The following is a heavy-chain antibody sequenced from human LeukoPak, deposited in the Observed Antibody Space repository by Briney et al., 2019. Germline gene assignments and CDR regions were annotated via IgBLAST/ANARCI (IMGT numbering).Heavy chain of an antibody. D-gene: IGHD3-3*01. CDR2: ITWNSFTI. V-gene: IGHV3-9*01. J-gene: IGHJ3*01. CDR3: AKAVRVASLRVDALHV. Sequence: GGSLRLACTATGFNFDDDAMHWGRQSPEKGLEWVSGITWNSFTIVYADSVKGRFIISRDNAKNSLYLQMNSLRAEDTALYYCAKAVRVASLRVDALHVWDQGTMVTVSP. CDR1: GFNFDDDA.